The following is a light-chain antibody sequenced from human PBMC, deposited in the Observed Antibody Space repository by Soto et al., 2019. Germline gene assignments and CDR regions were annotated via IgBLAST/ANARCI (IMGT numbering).Light chain of an antibody. CDR3: QHFSA. J-gene: IGKJ1*01. CDR2: GVF. V-gene: IGKV3-20*01. Sequence: DIVLTQSPGTLSLSPGERATLSCRTSQTFGSNYLAWYQQKPGQAPRLLIYGVFNRATGIPDRFSGSGSGTDFTLIISKLEPEDFALYYCQHFSAFGQGTKVEIK. CDR1: QTFGSNY.